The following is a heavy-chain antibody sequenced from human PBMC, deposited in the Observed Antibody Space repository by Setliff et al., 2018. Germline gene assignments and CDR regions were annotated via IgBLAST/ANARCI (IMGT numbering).Heavy chain of an antibody. CDR2: INHSGST. CDR1: GGSFSGYY. CDR3: ARGGGYGSGGSFHNAPFDY. Sequence: ASETLSLTCAVYGGSFSGYYWSWIRQPPGKGLEWIGEINHSGSTNYNPSLKSRVTISIDKPNKQFSLELRSLTAADTALYYCARGGGYGSGGSFHNAPFDYWGQGMLVTVSS. D-gene: IGHD3-10*01. J-gene: IGHJ4*02. V-gene: IGHV4-34*01.